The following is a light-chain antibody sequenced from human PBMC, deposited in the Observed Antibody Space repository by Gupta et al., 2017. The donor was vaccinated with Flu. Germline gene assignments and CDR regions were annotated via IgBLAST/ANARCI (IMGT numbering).Light chain of an antibody. J-gene: IGLJ3*02. Sequence: SSDLTQDPAVSVALGQTARITCQGDSLRSYYASWYQQKPGQAPVLVIYGKSNRPSGIPDRFSGSNSGNTASLTITGAQAEDEADYYCNSRDSSDNHWVFGGGTKLTVL. CDR3: NSRDSSDNHWV. V-gene: IGLV3-19*01. CDR1: SLRSYY. CDR2: GKS.